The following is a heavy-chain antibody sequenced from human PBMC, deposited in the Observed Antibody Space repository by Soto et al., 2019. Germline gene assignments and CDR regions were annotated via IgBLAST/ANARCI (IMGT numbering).Heavy chain of an antibody. Sequence: SETLSLTCTVSGGSISSSSYYWGWIRQPPGKGLEWIGSIYYSGSTYYNPSLKSRVTIPVDTSKNQFSLKLSSVTAADTSVYYCARHVPYCSDTSHCAYGMDVWGQGTTVT. CDR2: IYYSGST. CDR3: ARHVPYCSDTSHCAYGMDV. V-gene: IGHV4-39*07. CDR1: GGSISSSSYY. J-gene: IGHJ6*02. D-gene: IGHD2-2*01.